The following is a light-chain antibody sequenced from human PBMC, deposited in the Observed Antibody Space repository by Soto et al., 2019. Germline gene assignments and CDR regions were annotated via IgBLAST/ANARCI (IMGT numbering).Light chain of an antibody. V-gene: IGLV2-8*01. CDR2: EVN. CDR3: SSYAGSNTYV. Sequence: QSALTQPPSASGSPGQSVTISCTGTSSDVGGYDFVSWYQQHPGKAPKLMIYEVNKRPSGVPDRFSGSKAGNTASLTGSGLQAEDEADYYCSSYAGSNTYVFGTGTKLTV. J-gene: IGLJ1*01. CDR1: SSDVGGYDF.